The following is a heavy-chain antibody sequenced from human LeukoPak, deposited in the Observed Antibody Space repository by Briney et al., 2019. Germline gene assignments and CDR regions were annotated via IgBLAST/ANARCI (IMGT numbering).Heavy chain of an antibody. D-gene: IGHD2-15*01. Sequence: SETLSLTCSVSTYSISSGYYWGWIRRPPGKGLEWIGSIYYSGSTYYNPSLKSRVTISVDTSKNQFSLKLSSVTAADTAVYYCARTFSFVVVVAAVWFDPWGQGTLVTVSS. CDR1: TYSISSGYY. V-gene: IGHV4-38-2*02. CDR3: ARTFSFVVVVAAVWFDP. CDR2: IYYSGST. J-gene: IGHJ5*02.